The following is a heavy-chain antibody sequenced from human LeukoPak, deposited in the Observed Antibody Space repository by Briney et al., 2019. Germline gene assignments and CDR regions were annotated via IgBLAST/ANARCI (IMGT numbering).Heavy chain of an antibody. D-gene: IGHD2-8*02. J-gene: IGHJ4*02. V-gene: IGHV3-23*01. CDR1: GFAFSTYA. Sequence: GGSLRLSCEASGFAFSTYAMSWVRQAPGKGLQWVSGISSSDGGSYYTGSVEGRFAISRDNSKNTVYLQMNNLRAEDTAVYYCAKCMSESGICLNFDNWGQGPLVAVSS. CDR2: ISSSDGGS. CDR3: AKCMSESGICLNFDN.